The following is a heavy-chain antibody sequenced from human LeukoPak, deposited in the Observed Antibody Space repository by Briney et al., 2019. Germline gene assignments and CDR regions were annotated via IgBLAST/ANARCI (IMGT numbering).Heavy chain of an antibody. V-gene: IGHV3-11*06. D-gene: IGHD6-13*01. CDR3: ARDHRPYSSSPRWFDP. CDR2: ISSSSSYT. Sequence: GGSLRLSCAASGFTYSDYYMSWIRQAPGKGLEWVSYISSSSSYTNYADSVKGRFTISRDNAKNSLYLQMNSLRAEDTAVYYCARDHRPYSSSPRWFDPWGQGTLVTVSS. CDR1: GFTYSDYY. J-gene: IGHJ5*02.